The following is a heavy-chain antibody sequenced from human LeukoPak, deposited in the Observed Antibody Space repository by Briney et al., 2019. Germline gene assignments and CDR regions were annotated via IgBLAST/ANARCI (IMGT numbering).Heavy chain of an antibody. Sequence: GGSLRLSCAASGFTFTGYSMNWVRQAPGKGLEWVAFISDDGSRQHYADSVKGRFTISRDNSKNTLNLQMNSLRAEDTAVYYCVKDRTGTYTLDYWGQGTLVTVSS. V-gene: IGHV3-30*18. J-gene: IGHJ4*02. D-gene: IGHD3-10*01. CDR2: ISDDGSRQ. CDR3: VKDRTGTYTLDY. CDR1: GFTFTGYS.